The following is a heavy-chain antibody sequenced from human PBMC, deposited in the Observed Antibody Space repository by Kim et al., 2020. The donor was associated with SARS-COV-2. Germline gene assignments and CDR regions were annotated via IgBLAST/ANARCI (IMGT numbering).Heavy chain of an antibody. CDR3: AAFYEYGGY. V-gene: IGHV3-66*01. Sequence: GNTYYTDSVKGRFTVSRDNSKNTLYVQMNSLRGEDTDVYYCAAFYEYGGYWGQGTQVTVSS. J-gene: IGHJ4*02. CDR2: GNT. D-gene: IGHD4-17*01.